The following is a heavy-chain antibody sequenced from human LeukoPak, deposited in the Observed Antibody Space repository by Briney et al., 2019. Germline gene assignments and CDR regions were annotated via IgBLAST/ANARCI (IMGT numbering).Heavy chain of an antibody. D-gene: IGHD3-22*01. CDR2: ISSSSYI. J-gene: IGHJ4*02. CDR3: ARDPKKYYYDSSGYKENDY. CDR1: GFTFSSYS. V-gene: IGHV3-21*01. Sequence: GGSLRLSCAASGFTFSSYSMNWVRQAPGKGLEWVSSISSSSYIYYADSVKGRFTISRDNAKNSLYLQMNSLRAEDTAVYYCARDPKKYYYDSSGYKENDYWGQGTLVTVSS.